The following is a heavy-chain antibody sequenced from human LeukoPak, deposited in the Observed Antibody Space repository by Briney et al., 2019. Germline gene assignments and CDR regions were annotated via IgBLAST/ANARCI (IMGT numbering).Heavy chain of an antibody. J-gene: IGHJ4*02. D-gene: IGHD3-9*01. CDR2: ISGSGGST. V-gene: IGHV3-23*01. Sequence: GGSLRLSCAASGFTFSSYAMSWVRQSPGKGLEWVSAISGSGGSTYYADSVKGRFTISRDNSKNTLYLQMNSLRAEDTAVYYCAKDKRALRYFDQVYFDYWGQGTLVTVSS. CDR3: AKDKRALRYFDQVYFDY. CDR1: GFTFSSYA.